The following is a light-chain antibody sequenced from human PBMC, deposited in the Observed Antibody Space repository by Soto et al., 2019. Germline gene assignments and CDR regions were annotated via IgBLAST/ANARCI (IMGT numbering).Light chain of an antibody. Sequence: TQSPVTLSVSPGDRASLSCRARQSVSRFLAWYQQTPGQPPRLLIYAASSRVLGVPARFTGSGSGTDFTLTISAVQSEDAAIYYCQQYDHWPPYSFGQGTRLEI. V-gene: IGKV3-15*01. J-gene: IGKJ2*01. CDR2: AAS. CDR3: QQYDHWPPYS. CDR1: QSVSRF.